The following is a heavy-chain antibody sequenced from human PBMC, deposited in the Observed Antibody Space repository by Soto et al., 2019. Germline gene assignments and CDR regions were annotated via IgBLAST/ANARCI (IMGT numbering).Heavy chain of an antibody. CDR3: ARCSGWYGQCYFDC. CDR1: GVIVSASY. J-gene: IGHJ4*02. Sequence: DVQLVETGGGLIQPGGSLRLSCAATGVIVSASYMSWVRQAPGKGLEWVSVIYSDGRTYYADSVKGRFTISRDNSKNPLYLQMNSLSAEDTAVYYCARCSGWYGQCYFDCWGQGTLVTVSS. CDR2: IYSDGRT. D-gene: IGHD6-13*01. V-gene: IGHV3-53*02.